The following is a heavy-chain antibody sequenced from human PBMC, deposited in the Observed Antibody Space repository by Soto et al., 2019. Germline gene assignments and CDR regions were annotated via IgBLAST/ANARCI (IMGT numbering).Heavy chain of an antibody. V-gene: IGHV3-11*01. D-gene: IGHD3-16*01. Sequence: QVQLVESGGGLAKPGGSLRLSCAASGFDFTYYYMTWVRQAPGKGLEWVSTISDSGRTISYTDSVKGRFTISRDNAKDSLFLQINSLRVEDTAVYYCAKDHGGGGPALDSWGQGTLVTVSS. CDR3: AKDHGGGGPALDS. J-gene: IGHJ4*02. CDR1: GFDFTYYY. CDR2: ISDSGRTI.